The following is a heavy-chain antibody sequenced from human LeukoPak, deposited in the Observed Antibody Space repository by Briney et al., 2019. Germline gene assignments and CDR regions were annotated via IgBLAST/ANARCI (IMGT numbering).Heavy chain of an antibody. CDR2: IRQDGSER. J-gene: IGHJ4*02. CDR3: ASAPWEPRLLD. CDR1: GFTFSSYW. D-gene: IGHD3-3*01. Sequence: HPRGSLRLSCAASGFTFSSYWMSWVRQAPGKGLEWVANIRQDGSERYYVDSVKGRFTISRDNAQNLLYLQMNRLRADDTAVYFCASAPWEPRLLDWGEGTRVTVSS. V-gene: IGHV3-7*01.